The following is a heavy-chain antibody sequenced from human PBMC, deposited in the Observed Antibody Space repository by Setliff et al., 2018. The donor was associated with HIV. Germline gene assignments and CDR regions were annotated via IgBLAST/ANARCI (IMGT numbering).Heavy chain of an antibody. CDR3: AREREIVGAGNYMDV. V-gene: IGHV1-69*13. D-gene: IGHD1-26*01. Sequence: SVKVSCKASGGTFSSYAISWVRQAPGQGLEWMGGIIPIFGTANYAQKFQGRVTITADASTSTAYMELSSLRSEDTAVYYCAREREIVGAGNYMDVWGKGTTVTVSS. CDR2: IIPIFGTA. J-gene: IGHJ6*03. CDR1: GGTFSSYA.